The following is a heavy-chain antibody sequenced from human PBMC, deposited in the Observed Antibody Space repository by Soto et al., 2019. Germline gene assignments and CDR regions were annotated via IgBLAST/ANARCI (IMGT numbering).Heavy chain of an antibody. CDR2: ISSSSSYI. CDR1: GFTFSSYS. Sequence: EVQLVESGGGLVKPGGSLRLSCAASGFTFSSYSMNWVRQAPGKGLEWVSSISSSSSYIYYADSVKGRFTISRDNAKNSLYLQMNSLRAEDTAVYYCARIQLGHHAFDIWGQGTMVTVSS. V-gene: IGHV3-21*01. D-gene: IGHD6-6*01. J-gene: IGHJ3*02. CDR3: ARIQLGHHAFDI.